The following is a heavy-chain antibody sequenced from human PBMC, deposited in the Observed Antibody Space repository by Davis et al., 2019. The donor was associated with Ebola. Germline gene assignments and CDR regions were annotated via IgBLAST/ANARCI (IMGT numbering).Heavy chain of an antibody. D-gene: IGHD1-1*01. Sequence: SETLSLTCAISGDSLSSNSAAWNWIRQSPSRGLEWPGRTYYRSKWYNDYAVSVKSRITINPDTSKNQFSLQLNAVTPEDTAVYYCARGAYLDGGLDYWGQGTLVTVSS. CDR1: GDSLSSNSAA. V-gene: IGHV6-1*01. CDR2: TYYRSKWYN. J-gene: IGHJ4*02. CDR3: ARGAYLDGGLDY.